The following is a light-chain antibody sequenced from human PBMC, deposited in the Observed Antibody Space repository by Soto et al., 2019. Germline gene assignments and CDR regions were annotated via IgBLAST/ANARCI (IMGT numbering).Light chain of an antibody. V-gene: IGKV3-20*01. CDR2: DAS. Sequence: EVVLTQSPGTLSLSPGERVTLSCRASQSVLRSFLAWYQRRPGQAPRLLIYDASTRATGIPDRFGGSSSGTDFTLTVSRLEPEDFAVYYCQQYGDSPPTFGQGTKLEIK. CDR3: QQYGDSPPT. J-gene: IGKJ2*01. CDR1: QSVLRSF.